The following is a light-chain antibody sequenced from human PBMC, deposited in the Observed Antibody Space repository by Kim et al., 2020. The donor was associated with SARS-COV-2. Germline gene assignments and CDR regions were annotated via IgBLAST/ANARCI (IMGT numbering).Light chain of an antibody. CDR3: QQYNHWYS. CDR1: QGVSHN. V-gene: IGKV3-15*01. CDR2: GAS. Sequence: LPVSRGETATLVCRASQGVSHNLAWYQQKPGQAPRLLIYGASTRATDIPARFTGSGSGTEFTLTISSLQSEDFAVYFCQQYNHWYSFGQGTKLEI. J-gene: IGKJ2*03.